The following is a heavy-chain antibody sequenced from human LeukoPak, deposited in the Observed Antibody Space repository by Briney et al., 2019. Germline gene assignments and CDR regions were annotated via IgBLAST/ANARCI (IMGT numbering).Heavy chain of an antibody. CDR1: GGSISSYY. V-gene: IGHV4-39*07. Sequence: SETLSLTCTVSGGSISSYYWGWIRQPPGKGLEWIGSIYYSGTTYYNPSLKSRVTISVDTPKNQFSLKLSSVTAADTAVYYCVRDVNYYDSSGKIDYWGQGTLVAVSS. CDR3: VRDVNYYDSSGKIDY. D-gene: IGHD3-22*01. CDR2: IYYSGTT. J-gene: IGHJ4*02.